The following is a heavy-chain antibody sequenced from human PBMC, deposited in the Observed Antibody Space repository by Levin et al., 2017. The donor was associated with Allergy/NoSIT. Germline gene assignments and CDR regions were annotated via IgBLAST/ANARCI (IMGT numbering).Heavy chain of an antibody. V-gene: IGHV3-23*01. CDR3: AKCSGGSCYNAFDI. CDR2: ISGNGDST. Sequence: SGGSLRLSCAASGFTFSRYGMSWVRQAPGKGLAWVSAISGNGDSTYYADSVKGRFTISRDNSKNTLYLQMNSLRAEDTAVYYCAKCSGGSCYNAFDIWGQGTMVTVSS. J-gene: IGHJ3*02. D-gene: IGHD2-15*01. CDR1: GFTFSRYG.